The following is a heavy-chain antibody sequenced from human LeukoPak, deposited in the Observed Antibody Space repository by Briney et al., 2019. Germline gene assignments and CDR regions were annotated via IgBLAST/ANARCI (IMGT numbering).Heavy chain of an antibody. CDR2: IIPIFGTA. CDR1: GGTFSSYA. J-gene: IGHJ3*02. V-gene: IGHV1-69*05. CDR3: ARVYYYDSSGYYSDAFDI. Sequence: GSSVKVSCKASGGTFSSYAISWVRQAPGQGLEWMGGIIPIFGTANYAQKFQGRVTMTRDTPISTAYMELSRLRSDDTAVYYCARVYYYDSSGYYSDAFDIWGQGTMVTVSS. D-gene: IGHD3-22*01.